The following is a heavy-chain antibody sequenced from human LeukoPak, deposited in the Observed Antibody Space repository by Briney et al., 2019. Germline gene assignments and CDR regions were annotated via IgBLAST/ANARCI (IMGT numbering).Heavy chain of an antibody. CDR1: GGSISSYY. D-gene: IGHD3-10*01. CDR3: ARVHYGSGSLYYYYYYMDV. V-gene: IGHV4-4*07. J-gene: IGHJ6*03. Sequence: SETLSLTCTVSGGSISSYYWSWIRQPAGKGLEWIGRIYTSGSTNYNPSLKSRVTISVDTSKNQFSLKLTSVTAADTAVYYCARVHYGSGSLYYYYYYMDVWGKGTTVTISS. CDR2: IYTSGST.